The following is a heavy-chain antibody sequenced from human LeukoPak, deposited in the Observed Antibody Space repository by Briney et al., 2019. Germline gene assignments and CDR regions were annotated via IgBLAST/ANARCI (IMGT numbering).Heavy chain of an antibody. J-gene: IGHJ6*03. CDR1: GGSISSYY. D-gene: IGHD2-2*02. Sequence: SETLSLTCTVSGGSISSYYWSWIRQPPGKGLEWIGYIYYSGSTNYNPSLKSRVTISVDTSKNQFSLKLSSVTAADTAVYYCARALGYCSSTSCYMHYYYYMDVWGKGTTVTVSS. CDR2: IYYSGST. V-gene: IGHV4-59*01. CDR3: ARALGYCSSTSCYMHYYYYMDV.